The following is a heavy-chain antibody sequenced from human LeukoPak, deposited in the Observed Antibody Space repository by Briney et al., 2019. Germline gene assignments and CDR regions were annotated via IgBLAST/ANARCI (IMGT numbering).Heavy chain of an antibody. J-gene: IGHJ4*02. Sequence: GGSLRLSCAASGLTFINYAMTWVRQAPGKGLEWVSAISGSGDSTFNSDSVKGRFTISRDNSKNTLYLQMNSLRAEDTALYYRATSTVAKYDYWGQGTLVAVSS. CDR3: ATSTVAKYDY. CDR1: GLTFINYA. D-gene: IGHD4-11*01. CDR2: ISGSGDST. V-gene: IGHV3-23*01.